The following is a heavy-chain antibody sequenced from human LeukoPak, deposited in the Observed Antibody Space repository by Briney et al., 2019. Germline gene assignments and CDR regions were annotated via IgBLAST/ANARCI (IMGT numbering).Heavy chain of an antibody. CDR2: IIPIFGTA. J-gene: IGHJ4*01. CDR1: GGTFSSYA. CDR3: ASLGYCSSTSCYLFDY. D-gene: IGHD2-2*01. Sequence: ASVKVSCKASGGTFSSYAISWVRQAPGQGLEWMGRIIPIFGTANYAQKFQGRVTITADKSTSTAYMELSSLRSEDTAVYYCASLGYCSSTSCYLFDYWGHGTLVTVSS. V-gene: IGHV1-69*06.